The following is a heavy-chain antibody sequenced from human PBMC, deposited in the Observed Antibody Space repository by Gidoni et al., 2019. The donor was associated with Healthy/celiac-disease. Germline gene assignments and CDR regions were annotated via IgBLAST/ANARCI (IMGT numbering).Heavy chain of an antibody. CDR1: VGSLTGGGSY. J-gene: IGHJ5*02. CDR2: IYTSGST. CDR3: ARGRKSGSYDSTEYFDP. V-gene: IGHV4-61*02. D-gene: IGHD1-26*01. Sequence: QLQLQESGQGLVKPSQPLSLPSPFPVGSLTGGGSYWSWIRQPAGKGLEWIGRIYTSGSTNYNPSLKSRVTISVDTSKNQFSLKLSSVTAADTAVYYCARGRKSGSYDSTEYFDPWGQGTLVTVSS.